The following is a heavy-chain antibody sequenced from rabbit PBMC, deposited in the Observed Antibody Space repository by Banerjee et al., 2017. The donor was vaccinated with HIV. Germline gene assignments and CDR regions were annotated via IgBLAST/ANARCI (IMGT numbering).Heavy chain of an antibody. D-gene: IGHD4-2*01. Sequence: QSLEESGGDLVKPGASLTLTCTASGFSFSGGYDMCWVRQAPGKGLEWIACIYGGSGSAYYASWAKSRFTISKTSSTTVTLQMTSLTAADTATYFCARSTYAATNNLWGQGTLVTVS. CDR1: GFSFSGGYD. CDR3: ARSTYAATNNL. V-gene: IGHV1S40*01. CDR2: IYGGSGSA. J-gene: IGHJ4*01.